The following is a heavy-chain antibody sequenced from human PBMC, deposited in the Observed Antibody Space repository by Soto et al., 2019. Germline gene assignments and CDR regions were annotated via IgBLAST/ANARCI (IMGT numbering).Heavy chain of an antibody. CDR3: ATAWNYYDSSGYSFYYFDY. CDR1: GYTLTELS. D-gene: IGHD3-22*01. V-gene: IGHV1-24*01. CDR2: FDPEDGET. Sequence: ASVKVSCKVSGYTLTELSMHWVRQAPGKGLEWMGGFDPEDGETIYAQKFQGRVTMTEDTSTDTAYMELSSLRSEDTAVYYCATAWNYYDSSGYSFYYFDYWGQGTLVTVSS. J-gene: IGHJ4*02.